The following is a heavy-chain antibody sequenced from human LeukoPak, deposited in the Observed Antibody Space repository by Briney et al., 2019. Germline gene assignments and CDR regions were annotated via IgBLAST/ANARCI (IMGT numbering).Heavy chain of an antibody. CDR3: ARDADYYDSSGYLNFDY. CDR1: GGSISSYY. CDR2: IYTTGST. J-gene: IGHJ4*02. Sequence: IPSETLSLTCTVSGGSISSYYWSWIRQPAGKGLEWIGRIYTTGSTYYNPSLKSRVTMSVDTSKNQFSLKLSSVTAAGTAVYYCARDADYYDSSGYLNFDYWGQGTLVTVSS. V-gene: IGHV4-4*07. D-gene: IGHD3-22*01.